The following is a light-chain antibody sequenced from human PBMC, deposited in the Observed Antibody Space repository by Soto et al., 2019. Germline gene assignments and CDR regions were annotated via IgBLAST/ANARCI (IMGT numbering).Light chain of an antibody. J-gene: IGLJ3*02. CDR2: EDN. CDR1: SGSIASNY. Sequence: NFMLTQPHSVSESPGKTVTISCTRSSGSIASNYVQWYQQRPGSAPTTVIYEDNQRPSGVPDRFSGSIDSSSNSASLTISGLKTEDEADYYCQSYDSSNQVFGGGTHPTVL. V-gene: IGLV6-57*04. CDR3: QSYDSSNQV.